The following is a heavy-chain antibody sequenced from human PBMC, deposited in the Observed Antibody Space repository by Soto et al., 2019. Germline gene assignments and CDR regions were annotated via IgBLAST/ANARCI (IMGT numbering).Heavy chain of an antibody. D-gene: IGHD2-15*01. CDR1: GGSISSSSYY. V-gene: IGHV4-39*01. CDR3: ARHVVVAATFGWFDP. CDR2: IYYSGST. J-gene: IGHJ5*02. Sequence: QLQLQESGPGLVKPSETLSLTCTVSGGSISSSSYYWGWIRQPPGKGLEWIGSIYYSGSTYYNPSLKIPVTIAVDTSKNQFSLTLSSVPAADTAVYSCARHVVVAATFGWFDPWGQGTLVTVSS.